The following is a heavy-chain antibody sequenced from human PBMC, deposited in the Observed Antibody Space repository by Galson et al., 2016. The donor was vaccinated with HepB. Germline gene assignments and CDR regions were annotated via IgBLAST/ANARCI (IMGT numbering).Heavy chain of an antibody. Sequence: SLRLSCAASGFTFSNYDMHWVRQVTGRGLEWISAVGTTGDTHYPDSVKGRFAISRENAKNSSYLQMDSLRAGDTAVYYCARGSPYWTGYYFFDSWGQGALVTVSS. CDR2: VGTTGDT. J-gene: IGHJ4*02. D-gene: IGHD3/OR15-3a*01. CDR3: ARGSPYWTGYYFFDS. CDR1: GFTFSNYD. V-gene: IGHV3-13*01.